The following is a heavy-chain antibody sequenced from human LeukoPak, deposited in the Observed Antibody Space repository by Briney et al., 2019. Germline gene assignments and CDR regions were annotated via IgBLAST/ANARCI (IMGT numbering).Heavy chain of an antibody. Sequence: GGSLRLSCAASGFTFSSYSMNWVRQAPGKGLEWVSSISSSSNYIYYADSVKGRFTISRDNAKNSLYLQMNSLRAEDTAVYYCARGEKNSYGPDYYYGMDVWGQGTTVTVSS. CDR1: GFTFSSYS. V-gene: IGHV3-21*01. D-gene: IGHD5-18*01. CDR3: ARGEKNSYGPDYYYGMDV. CDR2: ISSSSNYI. J-gene: IGHJ6*02.